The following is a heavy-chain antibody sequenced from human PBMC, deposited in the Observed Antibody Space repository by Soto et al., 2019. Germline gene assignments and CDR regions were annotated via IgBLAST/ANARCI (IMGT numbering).Heavy chain of an antibody. CDR3: TRAGSDPGNFYISNYYAMDV. J-gene: IGHJ6*02. CDR2: GCHSGSP. Sequence: PSETLSLTCAVSGGSISGGGYSWSWIGQPPGKGLEWVGYGCHSGSPYYNPSLKSRFTTSRDISSNTIYLPMTSLRADDTAIYYCTRAGSDPGNFYISNYYAMDVWGRGTTVTVSS. CDR1: GGSISGGGYS. D-gene: IGHD3-10*01. V-gene: IGHV4-30-2*01.